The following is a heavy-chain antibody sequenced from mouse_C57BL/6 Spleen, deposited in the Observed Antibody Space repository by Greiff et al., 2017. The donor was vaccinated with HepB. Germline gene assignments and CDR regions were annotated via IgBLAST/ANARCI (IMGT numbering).Heavy chain of an antibody. CDR3: ARESTTVVATRNYFDY. CDR1: GYTFTSYW. V-gene: IGHV1-55*01. Sequence: QVQLKQPGAELVKPGASVKMSCKASGYTFTSYWITWVKQRPGQGLEWIGDIYPGSGSTNYNEKFKSKATLTVDTSSSTAYMQLSSLTSEDSAVYYCARESTTVVATRNYFDYWGQGTTLTVSS. CDR2: IYPGSGST. J-gene: IGHJ2*01. D-gene: IGHD1-1*01.